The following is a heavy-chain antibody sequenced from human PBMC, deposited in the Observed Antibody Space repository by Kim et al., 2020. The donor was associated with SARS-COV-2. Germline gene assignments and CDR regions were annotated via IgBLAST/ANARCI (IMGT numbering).Heavy chain of an antibody. D-gene: IGHD6-13*01. Sequence: AVCVEGRFTISRDNANNTLYLQMNSLRAEDTAVYYCAKVRYSSAWFGIFDYWGQGTLVTVAS. J-gene: IGHJ4*02. CDR3: AKVRYSSAWFGIFDY. V-gene: IGHV3-74*01.